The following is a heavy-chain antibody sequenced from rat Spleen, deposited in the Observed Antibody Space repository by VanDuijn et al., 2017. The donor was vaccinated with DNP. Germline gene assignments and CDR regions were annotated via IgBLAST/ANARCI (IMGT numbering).Heavy chain of an antibody. Sequence: EVQLVESGGDLVQPGRSLKLSCVASGFTFNNYWMTWIRQVPGKGLEWVASITSSGGSTYYPDSVKGRFTISRDNAKNTLYLQMNSLRSEDTATYYCAREEEQLRAMDAWGQGTSVTVSS. D-gene: IGHD1-5*01. CDR3: AREEEQLRAMDA. J-gene: IGHJ4*01. CDR2: ITSSGGST. V-gene: IGHV5-31*01. CDR1: GFTFNNYW.